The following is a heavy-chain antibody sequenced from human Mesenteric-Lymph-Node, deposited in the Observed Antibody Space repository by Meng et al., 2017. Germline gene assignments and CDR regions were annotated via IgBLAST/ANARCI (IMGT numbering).Heavy chain of an antibody. Sequence: GGSLRLSCAASSGFTFGSYWMSWVRQAPGKGLEWVAVISYDGSNKYYADSVKGRFTISRDNSKNTLYLQMNSLRAEDTAVYYCARSVDGGWTRTFDYWGQGTLVTVSS. D-gene: IGHD6-19*01. V-gene: IGHV3-30*03. CDR1: SGFTFGSYW. J-gene: IGHJ4*02. CDR3: ARSVDGGWTRTFDY. CDR2: ISYDGSNK.